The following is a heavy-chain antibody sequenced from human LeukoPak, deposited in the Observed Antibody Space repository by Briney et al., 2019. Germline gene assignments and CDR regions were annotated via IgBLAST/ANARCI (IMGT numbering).Heavy chain of an antibody. Sequence: ASVKVSCKASGGTFTSYAISWVRQAPGQGLEWMGGIIPIFGTANYAQKFQGRVTITTDESTSTAYMELSSLRSEDTAVYYCAREGGRRGYSGYDYWGSFYFDYWGQGTLVTVSS. D-gene: IGHD5-12*01. V-gene: IGHV1-69*05. CDR3: AREGGRRGYSGYDYWGSFYFDY. CDR2: IIPIFGTA. CDR1: GGTFTSYA. J-gene: IGHJ4*02.